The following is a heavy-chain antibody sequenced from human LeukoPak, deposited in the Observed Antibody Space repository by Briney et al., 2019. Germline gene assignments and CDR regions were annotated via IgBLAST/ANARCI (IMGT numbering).Heavy chain of an antibody. CDR1: GYTFTGYY. J-gene: IGHJ5*02. CDR2: ISPNSGGT. D-gene: IGHD2-2*01. V-gene: IGHV1-2*02. Sequence: ASVKVSCKASGYTFTGYYIHWVRQAPGQGLEWMGWISPNSGGTKYAQNFQGRVTMTRDTSISTAYMELNRLRSDDTAVYYCARGDCITISCPFDPWGQGTLVTVSS. CDR3: ARGDCITISCPFDP.